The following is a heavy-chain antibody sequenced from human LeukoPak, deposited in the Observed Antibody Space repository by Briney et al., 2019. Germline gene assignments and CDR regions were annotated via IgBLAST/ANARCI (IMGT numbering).Heavy chain of an antibody. V-gene: IGHV3-30*04. J-gene: IGHJ4*02. CDR2: ISYDGSNK. D-gene: IGHD3-22*01. Sequence: GGSLRLSCAASGFTFSSYAMHWVRQAPGKGLEWVAVISYDGSNKYYADSGKGRFTISRDNSKNTLYLQMNSLRAEDTAVYYCARGSNYYDSGPGPFDYWGQGTLVTVSS. CDR3: ARGSNYYDSGPGPFDY. CDR1: GFTFSSYA.